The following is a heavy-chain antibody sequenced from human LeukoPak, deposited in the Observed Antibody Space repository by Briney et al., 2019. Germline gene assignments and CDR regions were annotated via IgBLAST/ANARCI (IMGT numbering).Heavy chain of an antibody. D-gene: IGHD4-23*01. CDR1: GFTFSSYG. J-gene: IGHJ4*02. Sequence: GGSLRLSCAASGFTFSSYGMHWARQAPGKGLEWVAVISYDGSNKYYADSVKGRFTISRDNPKNTLYLQMNSLRAEDTAVYYCAKDTASHFGGNLDYWGQGTLVTVSS. CDR3: AKDTASHFGGNLDY. V-gene: IGHV3-30*18. CDR2: ISYDGSNK.